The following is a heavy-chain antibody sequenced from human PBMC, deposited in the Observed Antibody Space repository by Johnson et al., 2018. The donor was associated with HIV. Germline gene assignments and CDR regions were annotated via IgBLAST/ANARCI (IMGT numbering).Heavy chain of an antibody. J-gene: IGHJ3*02. CDR2: IKEDGSEK. Sequence: VQLVESGGGVVQPGGSLRLSCAASGFTVSRNYMSWVRQAPGKGLEWVANIKEDGSEKYYVDSVKGRLTISRDNAKNSLYLQMNSLRAEDTAVYYCASGVVTLSFDIWGQGTMVTVSS. CDR1: GFTVSRNY. CDR3: ASGVVTLSFDI. V-gene: IGHV3-7*01. D-gene: IGHD3-3*01.